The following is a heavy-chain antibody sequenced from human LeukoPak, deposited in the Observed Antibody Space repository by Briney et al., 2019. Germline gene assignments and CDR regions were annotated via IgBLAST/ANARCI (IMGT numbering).Heavy chain of an antibody. V-gene: IGHV3-30*02. Sequence: GGSLRLSCAASGFTFSSYGMHWVRQAPGKGLEWVAFIRYDGSNKYYADSVKGRFTISRDNSKNTLYLQVNSLRAEDTAVYYCAKDLPVITIFGVVKEYFQHWGQGTLVTVSS. CDR1: GFTFSSYG. CDR3: AKDLPVITIFGVVKEYFQH. D-gene: IGHD3-3*01. CDR2: IRYDGSNK. J-gene: IGHJ1*01.